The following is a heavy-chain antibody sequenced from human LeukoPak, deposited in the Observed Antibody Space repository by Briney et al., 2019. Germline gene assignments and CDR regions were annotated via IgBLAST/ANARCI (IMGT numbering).Heavy chain of an antibody. J-gene: IGHJ6*02. CDR1: GFTFSSYA. D-gene: IGHD3-16*01. V-gene: IGHV3-23*01. Sequence: GGSLRLSCATSGFTFSSYALSWVRHAPGQGLEWVSAISGSGGSTYYADSVKGRFAISRDTSKNIVYLQLDSLRAEDTAIYYCARFRWGDYYYYGVDVWGQGATVTVSS. CDR2: ISGSGGST. CDR3: ARFRWGDYYYYGVDV.